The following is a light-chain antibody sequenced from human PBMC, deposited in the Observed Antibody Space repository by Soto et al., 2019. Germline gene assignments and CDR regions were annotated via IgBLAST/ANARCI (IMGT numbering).Light chain of an antibody. CDR1: QSIKSW. V-gene: IGKV1-5*01. J-gene: IGKJ1*01. Sequence: DIQRTQSPSTLSASVGDRVTITCLVSQSIKSWLAWYQQKPGKAPKLLIYDASSLESGVPSRFSGSGSGTDFTLTISSLQPEDFATYYCQQSYSTTWTFGQGTKVDI. CDR3: QQSYSTTWT. CDR2: DAS.